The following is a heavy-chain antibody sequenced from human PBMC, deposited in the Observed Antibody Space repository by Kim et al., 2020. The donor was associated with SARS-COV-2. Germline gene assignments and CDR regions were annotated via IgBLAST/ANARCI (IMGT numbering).Heavy chain of an antibody. Sequence: GGSLRLSCAASGFTFSDYYMSWIRQAPGKGLEWVSYISSSSSYTHYADSVKGRFTISRDNAKNSLYLQMNSLRAEDTAVYYCARHGYSRSWYGPTDAFDIWGQGSMVTVSS. J-gene: IGHJ3*02. D-gene: IGHD6-13*01. CDR3: ARHGYSRSWYGPTDAFDI. CDR1: GFTFSDYY. V-gene: IGHV3-11*06. CDR2: ISSSSSYT.